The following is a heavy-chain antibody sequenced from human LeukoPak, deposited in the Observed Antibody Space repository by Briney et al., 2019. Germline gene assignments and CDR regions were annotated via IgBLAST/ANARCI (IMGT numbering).Heavy chain of an antibody. CDR1: GFTFSSYS. V-gene: IGHV3-21*01. Sequence: GGSLRLSCAASGFTFSSYSVNWVRQAPGKGLEWVSSISSSSSYIYYADSVKGRFTISRDNAKNSLYLQMNSLRAEDTAVYYCARIRCSGGSCYGLYYFDYWGQGTLVTVSS. J-gene: IGHJ4*02. D-gene: IGHD2-15*01. CDR2: ISSSSSYI. CDR3: ARIRCSGGSCYGLYYFDY.